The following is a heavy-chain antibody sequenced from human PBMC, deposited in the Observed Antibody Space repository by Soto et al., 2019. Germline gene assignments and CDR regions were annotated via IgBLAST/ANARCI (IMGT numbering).Heavy chain of an antibody. J-gene: IGHJ4*02. D-gene: IGHD6-13*01. CDR1: GFTFSDHW. Sequence: EVQLVESGGGLVQPGGSLRLSCAASGFTFSDHWMHWVRQAPGKGLVWVSYTKGDGTSTRYADSVKGRFTISSDSAKSTLYRQMNSLRAEDTAVYYCARNGIWSSYAYWGQGALVTVSS. CDR2: TKGDGTST. CDR3: ARNGIWSSYAY. V-gene: IGHV3-74*01.